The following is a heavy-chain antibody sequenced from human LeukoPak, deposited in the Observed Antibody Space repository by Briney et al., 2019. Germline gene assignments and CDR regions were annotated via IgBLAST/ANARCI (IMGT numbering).Heavy chain of an antibody. J-gene: IGHJ1*01. V-gene: IGHV2-5*01. D-gene: IGHD6-6*01. CDR2: IYWNDDK. CDR1: GFSPSTSGVG. Sequence: ESGPTLVNPTQTLTLTCTFSGFSPSTSGVGVGWIRQPPGKALEWLALIYWNDDKRNSPSLKSRLTITKDTSKNQVVLTMTNMDPVDTATYYCARRGASSSSGWFAEYFQHWGQGTLVTVSS. CDR3: ARRGASSSSGWFAEYFQH.